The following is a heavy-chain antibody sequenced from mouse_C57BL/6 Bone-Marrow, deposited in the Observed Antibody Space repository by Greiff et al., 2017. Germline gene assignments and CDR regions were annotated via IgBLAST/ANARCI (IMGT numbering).Heavy chain of an antibody. CDR3: ARGGITTVGWYY. V-gene: IGHV1-55*01. Sequence: QVQLQQSGAELVKPGASVKVSCKASGYTFTSYWINWVKQRPGQGLEWIGDIYPGSGSTNYNEKFKSKATLTVDTSSSTAYMQLSSLTSEDSAVYYCARGGITTVGWYYWGKGTTLTVSS. CDR2: IYPGSGST. J-gene: IGHJ2*01. CDR1: GYTFTSYW. D-gene: IGHD1-1*01.